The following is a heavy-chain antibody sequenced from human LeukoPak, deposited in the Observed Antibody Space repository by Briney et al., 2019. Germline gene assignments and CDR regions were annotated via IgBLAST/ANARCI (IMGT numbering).Heavy chain of an antibody. CDR3: VRQGDGYCSSTNCLFSFDY. Sequence: SETLSLTCTVSGDPISSTSYFWGWIRQSPGKGLEWIASIYYSGNTYYNPSLESRVTISEDTSKNQFSLKLSSVTAADAAVYYCVRQGDGYCSSTNCLFSFDYWGQGTLVTVSS. CDR2: IYYSGNT. CDR1: GDPISSTSYF. V-gene: IGHV4-39*01. D-gene: IGHD2-2*03. J-gene: IGHJ4*02.